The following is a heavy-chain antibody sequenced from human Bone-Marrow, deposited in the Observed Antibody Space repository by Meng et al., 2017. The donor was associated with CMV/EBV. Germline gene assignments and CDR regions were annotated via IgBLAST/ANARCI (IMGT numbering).Heavy chain of an antibody. D-gene: IGHD3-22*01. CDR3: ARMYYYDSSGYPHY. Sequence: ASVKVSCKASGYTFTGYYMHWVRQAPGQGLEWMGWINPNSGGTNYAQKFQGRVTMTRDTSISTAYMELSRLRSDDTAVYYCARMYYYDSSGYPHYWGQGTLVTVSS. J-gene: IGHJ4*02. CDR2: INPNSGGT. V-gene: IGHV1-2*02. CDR1: GYTFTGYY.